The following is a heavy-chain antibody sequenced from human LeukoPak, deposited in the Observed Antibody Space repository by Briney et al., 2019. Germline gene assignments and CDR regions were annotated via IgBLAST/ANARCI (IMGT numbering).Heavy chain of an antibody. CDR2: INPNSGGT. CDR3: AREVGSSSSAFDY. Sequence: ASVKVSCKASGYTFTGYYMHWVRQAPGQGVEWMGWINPNSGGTNYAQKFQGRVTMTRDTSISTAYMELSRLRSDDTAVYYCAREVGSSSSAFDYWGQGTLVTVSS. D-gene: IGHD6-6*01. V-gene: IGHV1-2*02. CDR1: GYTFTGYY. J-gene: IGHJ4*02.